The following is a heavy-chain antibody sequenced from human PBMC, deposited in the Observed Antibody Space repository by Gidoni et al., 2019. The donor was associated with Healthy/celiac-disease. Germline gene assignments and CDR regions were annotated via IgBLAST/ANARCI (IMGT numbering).Heavy chain of an antibody. Sequence: EVQLVESGGGMVKPGGYLRLYCAASGFTFSSYRMHGVRQAPGKGLVWALAISRSISAIYYAASGTARFTTSRAHSTNSLYLQMNSLCAQDMAVDSGASAPVYYYDSIGHYYYGIDFWGQGTTVTVSS. V-gene: IGHV3-21*01. CDR1: GFTFSSYR. D-gene: IGHD3-22*01. CDR3: ASAPVYYYDSIGHYYYGIDF. CDR2: ISRSISAI. J-gene: IGHJ6*02.